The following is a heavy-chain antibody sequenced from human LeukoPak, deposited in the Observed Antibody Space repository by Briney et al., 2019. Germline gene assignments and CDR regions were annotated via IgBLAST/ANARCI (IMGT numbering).Heavy chain of an antibody. CDR1: GYTFTGYY. CDR3: ARDGYSSGWSEGLYYDSSGYHY. Sequence: VASVKVSCKASGYTFTGYYMHWVRQAPGQGLEWMGWINPNSGGTNYAQKSQGRVTMTRDTSISTAYMELSRLRSDDTAVYYCARDGYSSGWSEGLYYDSSGYHYWGQGTLVTVSS. V-gene: IGHV1-2*02. D-gene: IGHD3-22*01. CDR2: INPNSGGT. J-gene: IGHJ4*02.